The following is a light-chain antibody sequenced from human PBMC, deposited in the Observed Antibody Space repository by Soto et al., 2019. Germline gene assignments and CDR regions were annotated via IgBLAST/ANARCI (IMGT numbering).Light chain of an antibody. Sequence: QAVVTQESSLXXXXXXXXXXTCGSSTGAVTSGHYPYWFQQKPGQAPRALIYDTSNKHSWTPARFSGSLLGGKAALTLSGAQPEDEAEYYCLLSYSGTRVFGGGTKVTVL. CDR1: TGAVTSGHY. J-gene: IGLJ2*01. V-gene: IGLV7-46*01. CDR3: LLSYSGTRV. CDR2: DTS.